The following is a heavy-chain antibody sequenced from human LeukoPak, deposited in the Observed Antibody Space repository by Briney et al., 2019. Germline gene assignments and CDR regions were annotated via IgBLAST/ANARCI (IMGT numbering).Heavy chain of an antibody. CDR2: ISWNSGSI. Sequence: PGGSLRLSCAASGFTFDDYAMHWVRQAPGKGLEWVSGISWNSGSIGYADSVKGRFTISRDNAMNSLYLQMNSLRAEDTALYYCAKAKGPYSSGWYPFDYWGQGTLVTVSS. D-gene: IGHD6-19*01. CDR3: AKAKGPYSSGWYPFDY. CDR1: GFTFDDYA. J-gene: IGHJ4*02. V-gene: IGHV3-9*01.